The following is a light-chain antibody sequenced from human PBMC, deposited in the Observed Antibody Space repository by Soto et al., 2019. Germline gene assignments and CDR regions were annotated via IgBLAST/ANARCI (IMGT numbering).Light chain of an antibody. J-gene: IGKJ4*01. CDR1: QSISNY. Sequence: DIQMTQSPSSLSASVGDRVIIICRASQSISNYLNWYQQKPGKAPKLLIYAASSLQSGVPSRFSGSGSGTDFTLTISSLQPEDFTTYYCQQSYSTPLTFGGGTKVEIQ. CDR3: QQSYSTPLT. CDR2: AAS. V-gene: IGKV1-39*01.